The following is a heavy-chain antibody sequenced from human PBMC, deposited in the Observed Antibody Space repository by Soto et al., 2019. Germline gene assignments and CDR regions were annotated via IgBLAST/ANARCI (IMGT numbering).Heavy chain of an antibody. J-gene: IGHJ4*02. CDR1: GFTFSSYA. Sequence: EVQLLESGGGLVQPGGSLRLSCAASGFTFSSYAMSWVRQAPGKGLKWVSAISGSGGSTYYADSVKGRFTISRDNSKNTLYLQMNSLRAEDTAVYYCAKFPPDCSGGSCYSGFDYWGQGTLVTVSS. V-gene: IGHV3-23*01. CDR3: AKFPPDCSGGSCYSGFDY. CDR2: ISGSGGST. D-gene: IGHD2-15*01.